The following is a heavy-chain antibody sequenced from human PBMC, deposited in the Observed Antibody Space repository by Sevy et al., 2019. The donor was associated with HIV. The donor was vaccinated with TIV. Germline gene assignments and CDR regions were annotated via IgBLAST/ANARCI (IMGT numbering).Heavy chain of an antibody. CDR2: FFYTGNP. D-gene: IGHD3-10*01. CDR1: GASISTYV. J-gene: IGHJ4*02. CDR3: ATGAGVSKSDF. V-gene: IGHV4-59*12. Sequence: SESLSLNCTVSGASISTYVWTWIRQPPGKGLEWVGYFFYTGNPNYNPSLSSRVTISGDTSKNQFSLTLSSVTAADTAVYYCATGAGVSKSDFWGQGNLVTVSS.